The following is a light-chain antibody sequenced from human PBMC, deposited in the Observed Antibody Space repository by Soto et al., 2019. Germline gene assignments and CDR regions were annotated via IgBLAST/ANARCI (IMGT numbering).Light chain of an antibody. CDR2: GAS. CDR1: QSVTNNW. V-gene: IGKV3-20*01. J-gene: IGKJ3*01. CDR3: QQYGSSPET. Sequence: EIVLTQSPGTLSLSPGERATLSCRASQSVTNNWLAWYQQKPGQAPRLLIYGASSRATGIPDRFSGSGSGTDFTLTINRLEPEDFAVYYCQQYGSSPETFGPGTKVHIK.